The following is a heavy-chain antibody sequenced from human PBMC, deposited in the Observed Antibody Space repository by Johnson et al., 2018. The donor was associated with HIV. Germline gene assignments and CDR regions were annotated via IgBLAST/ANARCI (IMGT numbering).Heavy chain of an antibody. J-gene: IGHJ3*02. CDR3: ARSRDCSGGSCPDAFDI. D-gene: IGHD2-15*01. V-gene: IGHV3-30*02. Sequence: QVQLVESGGGVVQPGGSLRLSCAASGFTFSNYGIHWVRQAPGKGLEWVAFIRYDGSNKYFADSVKGRFTISRDNSKNTLYLQVNSLRADDTAIYYCARSRDCSGGSCPDAFDIWGQGTMVTVSS. CDR1: GFTFSNYG. CDR2: IRYDGSNK.